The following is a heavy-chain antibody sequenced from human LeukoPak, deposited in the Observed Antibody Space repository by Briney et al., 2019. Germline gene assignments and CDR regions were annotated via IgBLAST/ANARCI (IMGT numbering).Heavy chain of an antibody. V-gene: IGHV1-69*13. D-gene: IGHD3-10*01. CDR1: GGTFSSYA. J-gene: IGHJ4*02. Sequence: ASVKVSCKASGGTFSSYAISWVRQAPGQGLEWMGGIIPIFGTANHAQKFQGRVTITADESTSTAYMELSSLRSEDTAVYYCASPPPYYYGSGSYPFDYWGQGTLVTVSS. CDR3: ASPPPYYYGSGSYPFDY. CDR2: IIPIFGTA.